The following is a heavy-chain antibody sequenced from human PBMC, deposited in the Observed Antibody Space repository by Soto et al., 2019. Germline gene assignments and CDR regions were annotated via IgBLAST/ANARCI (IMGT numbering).Heavy chain of an antibody. CDR3: ARFYASGSYPDDY. CDR1: GYTFTTYG. J-gene: IGHJ4*02. V-gene: IGHV1-18*01. D-gene: IGHD3-10*01. Sequence: ASVKVSCKASGYTFTTYGISWVRQAPGQGLEWMGGISAYNGNTKYAQKVQGRVTMTTDTSPSTAYMELRSLSSDDTAVYYCARFYASGSYPDDYWGQGTLVTVSS. CDR2: ISAYNGNT.